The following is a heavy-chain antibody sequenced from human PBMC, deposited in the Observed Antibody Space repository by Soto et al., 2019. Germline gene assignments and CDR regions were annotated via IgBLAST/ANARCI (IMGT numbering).Heavy chain of an antibody. D-gene: IGHD1-26*01. V-gene: IGHV4-38-2*01. CDR2: IYYGGST. Sequence: PSETLSLTCDVSVEPMTGGYYWGWIRQSPGKGLEWIGSIYYGGSTFYNPSLKSRVTISLDTSKNQFSLRLTSVTAADTAIYYCARQLPVGATSWFDPWGQGTLVTVSS. CDR3: ARQLPVGATSWFDP. CDR1: VEPMTGGYY. J-gene: IGHJ5*02.